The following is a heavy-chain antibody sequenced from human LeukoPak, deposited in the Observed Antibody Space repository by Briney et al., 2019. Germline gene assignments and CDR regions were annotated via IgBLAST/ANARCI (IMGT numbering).Heavy chain of an antibody. D-gene: IGHD1-26*01. Sequence: GGSLRLSCAASGFTFSSYWMSWVRQAPGKGLEWVANIKQDGSEKYYVDSVKGRFTISRDNAKNSLYLQMNSLRAEDTAVYYCARVIIPAEVGASNWFDPWGQGTLVTVSS. CDR1: GFTFSSYW. CDR3: ARVIIPAEVGASNWFDP. V-gene: IGHV3-7*01. J-gene: IGHJ5*02. CDR2: IKQDGSEK.